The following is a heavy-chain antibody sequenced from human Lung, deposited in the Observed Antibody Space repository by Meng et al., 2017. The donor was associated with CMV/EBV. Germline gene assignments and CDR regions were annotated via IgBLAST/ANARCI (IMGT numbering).Heavy chain of an antibody. D-gene: IGHD5-18*01. CDR1: GFTVSSNS. CDR2: IYSGGGT. V-gene: IGHV3-53*01. J-gene: IGHJ6*02. Sequence: GEXXKISCAASGFTVSSNSMNRVRQAPGKGLEWVSLIYSGGGTYYADSVKGRFTISRDNFKNTLYLQMNSLRAEDTAVYYCARVLTAHHYYGMDVWGQGTTVTVSS. CDR3: ARVLTAHHYYGMDV.